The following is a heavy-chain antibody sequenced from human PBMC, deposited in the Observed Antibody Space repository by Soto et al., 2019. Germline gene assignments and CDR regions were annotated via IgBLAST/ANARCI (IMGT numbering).Heavy chain of an antibody. J-gene: IGHJ6*02. D-gene: IGHD6-6*01. CDR1: PFTFSGYW. CDR3: ARDQLAYYYYYGRDV. CDR2: ITSDGSGT. Sequence: PCVWLRLLCSPSPFTFSGYWMHWVRQAPGKRLEWVSRITSDGSGTAYADSGRVRCSISRDNSKIPLYLQMNSLRAEDTAVYYCARDQLAYYYYYGRDVWGRGTTGAASS. V-gene: IGHV3-74*03.